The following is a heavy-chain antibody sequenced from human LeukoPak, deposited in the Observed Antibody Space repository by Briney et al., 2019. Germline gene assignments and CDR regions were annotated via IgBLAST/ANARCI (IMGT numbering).Heavy chain of an antibody. CDR1: GFTFSNYN. V-gene: IGHV3-48*02. J-gene: IGHJ4*02. Sequence: PGGSLRLSCAASGFTFSNYNMNWVLQAPGKGLEWVSYVSRSSNTICYADSVKGRCTISRDNAKNSLYLQMNSLRDEDTAVYYCARDYGDHGEYFDYWGQGTLVTVSS. D-gene: IGHD4-17*01. CDR2: VSRSSNTI. CDR3: ARDYGDHGEYFDY.